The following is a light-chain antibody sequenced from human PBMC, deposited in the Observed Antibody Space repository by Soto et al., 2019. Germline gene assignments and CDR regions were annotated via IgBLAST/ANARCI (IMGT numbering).Light chain of an antibody. J-gene: IGLJ2*01. CDR2: EVN. CDR3: CSFVRTNGLL. V-gene: IGLV2-23*02. Sequence: QSALTQPASVSGSPGQSITISCTGTSSDVGSYDLVSWYQHHPGKAPKFIIYEVNKRPSGISDRFSGSKSGNTASLTISGLQAEDEADYFCCSFVRTNGLLFGGGTKVTVL. CDR1: SSDVGSYDL.